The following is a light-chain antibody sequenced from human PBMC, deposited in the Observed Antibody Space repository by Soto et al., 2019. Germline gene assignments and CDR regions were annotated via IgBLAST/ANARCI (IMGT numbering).Light chain of an antibody. J-gene: IGKJ2*01. Sequence: DIQMTQSPSSLSASVGDRVTITCRASQGISNYLAWYQQKPGKVPKLLIYAASTLQSGVPSRFSGSGSGTDFTLTISSLQPADVATYYCQKYNSATRYTFGQGTKLEIK. CDR3: QKYNSATRYT. CDR2: AAS. V-gene: IGKV1-27*01. CDR1: QGISNY.